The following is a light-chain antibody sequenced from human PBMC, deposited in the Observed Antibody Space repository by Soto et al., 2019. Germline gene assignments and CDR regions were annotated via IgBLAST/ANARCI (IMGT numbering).Light chain of an antibody. V-gene: IGKV3-15*01. CDR3: QQCRNWPLT. CDR1: QNVYNN. CDR2: DAS. J-gene: IGKJ4*01. Sequence: EIVMTQSPATLSVSPGEGATLSCKASQNVYNNLAWYQQRPGQPPRLLIYDASTRATGISAMFSGSGYGTEFTLTISSLQSEDFAVYLCQQCRNWPLTFGGGTKVEIK.